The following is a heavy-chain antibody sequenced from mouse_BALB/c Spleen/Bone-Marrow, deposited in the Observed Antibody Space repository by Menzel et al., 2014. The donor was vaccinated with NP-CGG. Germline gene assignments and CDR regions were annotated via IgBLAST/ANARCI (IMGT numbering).Heavy chain of an antibody. V-gene: IGHV14-3*02. CDR1: GFNIKDTY. J-gene: IGHJ3*01. CDR3: VRSPGEVNY. Sequence: EVKLMESGAELVKPGASVKLSCTASGFNIKDTYMHWVKQRPEQGLEWIGRIAPANGNTKYDPKFQGKATITADTSSNPAYLQLSSLTSEDTAVYCCVRSPGEVNYWGQGTLVTVSA. CDR2: IAPANGNT. D-gene: IGHD1-3*01.